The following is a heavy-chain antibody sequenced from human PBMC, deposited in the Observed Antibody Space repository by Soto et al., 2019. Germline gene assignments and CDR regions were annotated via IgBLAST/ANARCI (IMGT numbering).Heavy chain of an antibody. D-gene: IGHD4-4*01. Sequence: AAPVQVSCKASGHTFTSYVINWVRQATGQGLEWMACMNPNSGNTGYAQKFQGRVTMTRNTSISTAYMELSSLRSEDTAVYDCARGYSNLVYFDEWGQGTLVTVSS. J-gene: IGHJ4*02. CDR1: GHTFTSYV. CDR3: ARGYSNLVYFDE. V-gene: IGHV1-8*01. CDR2: MNPNSGNT.